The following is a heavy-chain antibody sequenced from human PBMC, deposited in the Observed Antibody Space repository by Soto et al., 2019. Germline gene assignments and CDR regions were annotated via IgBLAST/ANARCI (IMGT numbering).Heavy chain of an antibody. D-gene: IGHD5-12*01. Sequence: ASVKVSCKASGYTFTSYGISWVRQAPGQGLEWMGWISAYNGNTNYAQKLQGRVTMTTDTSTSTAYMELRSLRSDDTAVYYCARAPRGYSGYDWVYWGQGTLVTVSS. CDR1: GYTFTSYG. CDR3: ARAPRGYSGYDWVY. J-gene: IGHJ4*02. CDR2: ISAYNGNT. V-gene: IGHV1-18*01.